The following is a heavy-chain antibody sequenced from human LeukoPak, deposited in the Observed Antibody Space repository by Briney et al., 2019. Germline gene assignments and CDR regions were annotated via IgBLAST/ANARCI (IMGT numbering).Heavy chain of an antibody. Sequence: KPSETLSLTCTVSGDSISNSNHYWGWIRQPPGKGLEWIGSIYHSGSPYYNPSLKSRATISVDTSKNQFSLKLTSVTAADTAVYYCARDGTTVTNPPVDVWGQGTTVTVSS. CDR3: ARDGTTVTNPPVDV. V-gene: IGHV4-39*07. CDR1: GDSISNSNHY. D-gene: IGHD4-17*01. J-gene: IGHJ6*02. CDR2: IYHSGSP.